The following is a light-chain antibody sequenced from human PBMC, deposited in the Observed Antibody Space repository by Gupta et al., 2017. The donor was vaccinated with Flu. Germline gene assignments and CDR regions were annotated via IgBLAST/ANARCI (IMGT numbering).Light chain of an antibody. CDR3: AAWDSSLSAHFV. CDR1: SSNIGNNH. CDR2: ETN. V-gene: IGLV1-51*02. J-gene: IGLJ1*01. Sequence: VTISCSGSSSNIGNNHVSWYQQFPGTAPKLLIYETNKRPSGIPDRFSGSKSGTSATLGITGLQTGDEADYYCAAWDSSLSAHFVFGAATKVTVL.